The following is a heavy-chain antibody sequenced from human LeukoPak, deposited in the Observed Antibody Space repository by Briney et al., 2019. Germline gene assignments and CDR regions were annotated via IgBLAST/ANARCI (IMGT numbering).Heavy chain of an antibody. Sequence: SETLSLTCAVYIDSFSNYHWNWIRQTPAKGMEWIGEVNESGGTNISPSLRSRVILSVDTSKNQFPLKLISVTVADTAIYYCARGQGATVPQVGKNWFDPWGQGTRVTVSS. D-gene: IGHD1-26*01. CDR1: IDSFSNYH. V-gene: IGHV4-34*01. CDR3: ARGQGATVPQVGKNWFDP. J-gene: IGHJ5*02. CDR2: VNESGGT.